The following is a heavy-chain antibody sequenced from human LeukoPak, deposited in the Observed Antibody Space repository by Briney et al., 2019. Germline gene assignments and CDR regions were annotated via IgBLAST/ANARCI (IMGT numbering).Heavy chain of an antibody. V-gene: IGHV3-30*18. J-gene: IGHJ6*02. Sequence: PGRSLRLSCAASGFTFSSYGMHWVRQAPGKGLEWVAVISYDGSNKYYADSAKGRFTISRDNSKNTLYPQMNSLRAEDTAVYYCAKGAGTFGYGMDVWGQGTTVTVSS. D-gene: IGHD1-1*01. CDR3: AKGAGTFGYGMDV. CDR2: ISYDGSNK. CDR1: GFTFSSYG.